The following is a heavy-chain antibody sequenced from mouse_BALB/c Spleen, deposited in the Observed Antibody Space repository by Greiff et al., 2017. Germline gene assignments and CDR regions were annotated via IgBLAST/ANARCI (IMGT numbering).Heavy chain of an antibody. J-gene: IGHJ2*01. CDR3: ARHGYDY. V-gene: IGHV5-9-3*01. D-gene: IGHD2-2*01. CDR2: ISSGGSYT. CDR1: GFTFSSFG. Sequence: EVMLVESGGGLVQPGGSRKLSCAASGFTFSSFGMHWVRQAPEKGLEWVAYISSGGSYTYYPDSVKGRFTISRDNAKNTLYLQMSSLRSEDTAMYYCARHGYDYWGQGTTLTVSS.